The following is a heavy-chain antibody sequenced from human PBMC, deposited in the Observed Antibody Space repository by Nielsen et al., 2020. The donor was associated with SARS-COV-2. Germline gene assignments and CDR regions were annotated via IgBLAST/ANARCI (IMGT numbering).Heavy chain of an antibody. CDR3: VRRGYCSGGSCFSAAFDY. D-gene: IGHD2-15*01. V-gene: IGHV5-51*01. Sequence: VRQMPGKGLEWMGIIYPTDSETRYSPSFQGQVTISVDKSISTAYLQWSSLKASDTAMYYCVRRGYCSGGSCFSAAFDYWGQGTLVTVSS. CDR2: IYPTDSET. J-gene: IGHJ4*02.